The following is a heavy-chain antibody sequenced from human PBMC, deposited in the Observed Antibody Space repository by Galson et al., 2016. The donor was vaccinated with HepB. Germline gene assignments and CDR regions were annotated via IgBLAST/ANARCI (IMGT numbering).Heavy chain of an antibody. CDR1: GYKFTNYW. D-gene: IGHD5-18*01. CDR2: IYPDDSDT. J-gene: IGHJ4*02. Sequence: QSGAEVKKAGESLKISRKGSGYKFTNYWIAWVRQMPGKGLEWMGIIYPDDSDTKYSPAFQGQVTISAHKPISTAYLQWSSLKASDTAMYYCAGHTSMGYSYWRWWEYWGQGTRVTVSS. V-gene: IGHV5-51*01. CDR3: AGHTSMGYSYWRWWEY.